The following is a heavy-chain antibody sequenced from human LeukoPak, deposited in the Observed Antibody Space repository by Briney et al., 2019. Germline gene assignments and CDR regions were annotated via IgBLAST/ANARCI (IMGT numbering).Heavy chain of an antibody. CDR1: RFTFSDYY. CDR2: ISSSGSSI. CDR3: ARKGGPQDY. Sequence: PGGSLRLSCAASRFTFSDYYVSWFRQAPGKGLEWVSTISSSGSSIYYTDSVKGRFTISRDNAKNSLYLQMNGLRAEDTAVYYCARKGGPQDYWGQGTLVTVSS. D-gene: IGHD3-16*01. V-gene: IGHV3-11*01. J-gene: IGHJ4*02.